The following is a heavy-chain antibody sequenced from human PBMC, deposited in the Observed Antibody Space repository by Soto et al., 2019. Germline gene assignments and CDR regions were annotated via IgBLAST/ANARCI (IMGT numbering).Heavy chain of an antibody. CDR1: GGSISSSSYY. Sequence: SETLSLTCTVSGGSISSSSYYWGWIRQPPGKGLEWIGSIYYSGSTYYNPSLKSRVPISVDTSKTQFSLKLSSVTAADTAVYYCARLEAGGMATIERVFDYWGQGTLVTVSS. J-gene: IGHJ4*02. V-gene: IGHV4-39*01. CDR3: ARLEAGGMATIERVFDY. CDR2: IYYSGST. D-gene: IGHD5-12*01.